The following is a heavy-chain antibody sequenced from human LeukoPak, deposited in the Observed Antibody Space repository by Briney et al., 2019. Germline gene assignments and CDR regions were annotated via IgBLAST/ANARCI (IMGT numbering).Heavy chain of an antibody. D-gene: IGHD2-15*01. CDR2: IYHSGST. V-gene: IGHV4-4*02. Sequence: PSGTLSLTCAVSGGSISSSNWWSWVRQPPGKGLEWIGEIYHSGSTNYNPSLKSRVTISVDKSKNQFSLKLSSVTAADTAVYYCARGLSMTWWLPMSEDQYFQHWGQGTLVTVSS. CDR1: GGSISSSNW. CDR3: ARGLSMTWWLPMSEDQYFQH. J-gene: IGHJ1*01.